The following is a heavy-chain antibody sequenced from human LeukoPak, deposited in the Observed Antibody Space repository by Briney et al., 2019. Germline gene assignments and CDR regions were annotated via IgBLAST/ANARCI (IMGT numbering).Heavy chain of an antibody. CDR1: GASVSTTAYF. CDR3: ASYREAYGLYPHGLDV. Sequence: SETLSLTCSVSGASVSTTAYFWNWIRQPAGEGLEWIGRIYASGNTHYNPSLKSRVTMSLDTSKNQFSLTMNSVTAADSAVYFCASYREAYGLYPHGLDVWGRGTVVTVSS. D-gene: IGHD5-24*01. J-gene: IGHJ3*01. V-gene: IGHV4-61*02. CDR2: IYASGNT.